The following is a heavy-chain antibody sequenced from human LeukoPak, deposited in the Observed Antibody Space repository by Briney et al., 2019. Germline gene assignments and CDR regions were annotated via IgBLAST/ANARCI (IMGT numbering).Heavy chain of an antibody. V-gene: IGHV3-11*01. CDR2: ITSSGSTR. CDR3: ARGASNSGYDSEYYFDY. J-gene: IGHJ4*02. CDR1: GFTFSDYY. Sequence: GGSLRLSCAASGFTFSDYYMTWIRLAPGKGLEWVSYITSSGSTRYYADSVKGRFTISRDNAKNSLYLQMNSLRAEDTAVYYCARGASNSGYDSEYYFDYWGQGTLVTVSS. D-gene: IGHD5-12*01.